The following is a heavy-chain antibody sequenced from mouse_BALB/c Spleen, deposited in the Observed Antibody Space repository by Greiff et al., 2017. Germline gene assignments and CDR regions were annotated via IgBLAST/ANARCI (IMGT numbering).Heavy chain of an antibody. J-gene: IGHJ4*01. V-gene: IGHV1-5*01. CDR3: TRHYYGSAMDY. D-gene: IGHD1-1*01. CDR1: GYSFTSYW. Sequence: VQLQQSGTVLARPGASVKMSCKASGYSFTSYWMHWVKQRPGQGLEWIGAIYPGNSDTSYNQKFKGKAKLTAVTSASTAYMELSSLTNEDSAVYYCTRHYYGSAMDYWGQGTSVTVSS. CDR2: IYPGNSDT.